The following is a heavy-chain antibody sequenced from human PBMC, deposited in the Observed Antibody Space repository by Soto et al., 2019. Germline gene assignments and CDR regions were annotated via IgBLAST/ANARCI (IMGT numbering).Heavy chain of an antibody. CDR2: ISAYNGNT. J-gene: IGHJ6*03. V-gene: IGHV1-18*01. D-gene: IGHD4-4*01. Sequence: QVPLVQSGAEVKKPGASVKVSCKASGYTFTSYGISWVRQAPGQGLEWMGWISAYNGNTNYAQKLQGRVTMTTDTSTSTAYMELRSLRSDDTAVYYCARVGLYSNYGLGYYYYYMDVWGKGTTVTVSS. CDR3: ARVGLYSNYGLGYYYYYMDV. CDR1: GYTFTSYG.